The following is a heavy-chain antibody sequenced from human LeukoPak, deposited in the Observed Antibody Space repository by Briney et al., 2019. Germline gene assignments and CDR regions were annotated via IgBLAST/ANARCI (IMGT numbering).Heavy chain of an antibody. CDR1: GFTFSSYW. V-gene: IGHV3-7*01. D-gene: IGHD6-19*01. CDR2: IKQDGSEK. CDR3: GLTHSSGWYYFDY. J-gene: IGHJ4*02. Sequence: PGGSLRLSCAASGFTFSSYWMSWVRQAPGKGLEWVANIKQDGSEKYYVDSVKGRFTISRDNAKNSLYLQMNSLRAEDTAVYYCGLTHSSGWYYFDYWGQGTLVTVSS.